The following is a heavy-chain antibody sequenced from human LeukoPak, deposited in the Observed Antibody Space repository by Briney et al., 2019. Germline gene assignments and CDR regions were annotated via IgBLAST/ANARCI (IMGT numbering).Heavy chain of an antibody. D-gene: IGHD2-15*01. CDR2: MNPNSGNT. V-gene: IGHV1-8*01. Sequence: ASVKVSCKASGYTFTSYDINWVRQATGQGLEWMGWMNPNSGNTGYAQKFQGRVTMTRNTSISTAYMELSSLRSEDTAVYYCAGAAYCSGGSCYSDGFDPWGQGTLVTVSS. J-gene: IGHJ5*02. CDR3: AGAAYCSGGSCYSDGFDP. CDR1: GYTFTSYD.